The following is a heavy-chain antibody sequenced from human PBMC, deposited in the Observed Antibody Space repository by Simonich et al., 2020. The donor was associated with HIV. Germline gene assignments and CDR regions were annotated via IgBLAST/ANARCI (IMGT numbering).Heavy chain of an antibody. D-gene: IGHD3-3*01. Sequence: QVQLQQWGAGLLKPSETLSLTCAVFCGSFSGYYWSWIRQPPGKGLEWIGEINHSGNTKYKSSRNTRATISVDKSKNQFSLKLTSVTAAETAIYYCARRDRELILYFDYWGQGNLVTVSS. CDR1: CGSFSGYY. V-gene: IGHV4-34*01. J-gene: IGHJ4*02. CDR3: ARRDRELILYFDY. CDR2: INHSGNT.